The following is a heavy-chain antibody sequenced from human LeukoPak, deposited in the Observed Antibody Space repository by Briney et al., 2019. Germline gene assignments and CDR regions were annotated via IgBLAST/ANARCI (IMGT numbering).Heavy chain of an antibody. D-gene: IGHD3-16*02. CDR1: GYTFTGYY. CDR2: FNLNSGGT. V-gene: IGHV1-2*06. J-gene: IGHJ4*02. Sequence: ASVKVSCKASGYTFTGYYMHWVRQAPGQGLKWMDRFNLNSGGTNYAQKFQGRVTMTRDTSISTAYMELSRLRSDDTAVYYCARSSYDYVWGSYRPSSDYWGQGTLVTVSS. CDR3: ARSSYDYVWGSYRPSSDY.